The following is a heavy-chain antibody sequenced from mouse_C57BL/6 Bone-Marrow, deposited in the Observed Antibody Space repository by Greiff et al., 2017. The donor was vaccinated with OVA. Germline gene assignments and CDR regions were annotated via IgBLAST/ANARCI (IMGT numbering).Heavy chain of an antibody. Sequence: DVQLVESGGGLVKPGGSLKLSCAASGFTFSDYGMHWVRQSPEKGLEWVAYISGGSSTIYYADTVKGRFTFSSDNAKYTLFLHMTSLRYENTVMYYCARRLLWLRVDYYAMDYWGQGTSVTVSS. D-gene: IGHD2-2*01. CDR2: ISGGSSTI. CDR3: ARRLLWLRVDYYAMDY. CDR1: GFTFSDYG. V-gene: IGHV5-17*01. J-gene: IGHJ4*01.